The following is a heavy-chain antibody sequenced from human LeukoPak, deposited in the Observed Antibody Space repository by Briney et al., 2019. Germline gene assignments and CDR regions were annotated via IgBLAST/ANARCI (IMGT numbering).Heavy chain of an antibody. D-gene: IGHD2-2*01. CDR2: IIPIFGTA. CDR3: ARALLRYCSGTSCYWFDP. Sequence: SVKVSCKASGGTFSSYVISWVRQAPGKGLEWMGGIIPIFGTANYAQRFQGRVTITADESTSTAYMELSSLRSEDTAVYYCARALLRYCSGTSCYWFDPWGQGTLVTVSS. J-gene: IGHJ5*02. V-gene: IGHV1-69*13. CDR1: GGTFSSYV.